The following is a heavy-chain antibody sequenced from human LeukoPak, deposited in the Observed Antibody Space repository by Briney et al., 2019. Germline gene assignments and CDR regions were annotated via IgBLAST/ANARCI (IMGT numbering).Heavy chain of an antibody. D-gene: IGHD3-22*01. V-gene: IGHV3-74*01. CDR2: IKSGGST. Sequence: GGSPRLSCAASVVNPRDYWMHWVRQAPGERRVWVSRIKSGGSTNYADSVKGRFTISRDNAKNTVSLQMNSLRAEDTGVYYCARAPSEIGGYYPEYFRHWGQGTLVTVSS. J-gene: IGHJ1*01. CDR1: VVNPRDYW. CDR3: ARAPSEIGGYYPEYFRH.